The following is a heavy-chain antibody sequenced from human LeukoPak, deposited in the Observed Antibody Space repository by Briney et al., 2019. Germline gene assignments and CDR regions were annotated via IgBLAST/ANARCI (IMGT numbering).Heavy chain of an antibody. Sequence: ASVKVSCKASGYTFTSCGISWVRHATRQGLEWMGWISAYNGNTNYAQKLQSRVTMTTDPSTSTAYMELRSLRSDDTAVYYCASRRFGLATEDYWGQGTLVTVSS. CDR1: GYTFTSCG. V-gene: IGHV1-18*04. J-gene: IGHJ4*02. CDR3: ASRRFGLATEDY. CDR2: ISAYNGNT. D-gene: IGHD5-24*01.